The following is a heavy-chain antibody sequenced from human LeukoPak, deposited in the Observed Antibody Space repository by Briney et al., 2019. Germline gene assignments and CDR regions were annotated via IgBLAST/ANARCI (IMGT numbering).Heavy chain of an antibody. CDR1: GFTVSSNY. D-gene: IGHD3-10*02. J-gene: IGHJ6*04. V-gene: IGHV3-53*01. CDR3: AELGITMIGGV. Sequence: GGSLRLSCAASGFTVSSNYMSWVRQAPGKGLEWVSVIYSGGSTYYADFVKGRFTISRDNAKNSLYLQMNSLRAEDTAVYYCAELGITMIGGVWGKGTTVTISS. CDR2: IYSGGST.